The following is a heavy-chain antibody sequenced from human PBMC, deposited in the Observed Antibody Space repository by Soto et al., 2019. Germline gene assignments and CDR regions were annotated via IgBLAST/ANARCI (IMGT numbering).Heavy chain of an antibody. CDR3: ARSLVVTAKVGYFDL. CDR1: GGTINSYA. V-gene: IGHV1-69*06. D-gene: IGHD2-21*02. CDR2: IITSFGTT. J-gene: IGHJ2*01. Sequence: QVQLVQSGAEVKKPGSSVKVSCKASGGTINSYAVSWVRQAPGQGLEWIGGIITSFGTTNYAQQFQGRLTMTADTSTNTASMELSSLRSDDTAVYYCARSLVVTAKVGYFDLWGRGTLVTVSS.